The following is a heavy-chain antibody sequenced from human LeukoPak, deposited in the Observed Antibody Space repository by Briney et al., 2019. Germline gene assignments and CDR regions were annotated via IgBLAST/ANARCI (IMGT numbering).Heavy chain of an antibody. Sequence: GGSLRLSCAASGFTFSSYWMHWVRQAPGKGLVWVSRINTDGSSTSYADSVKGRFTISRDNAKNSLYLQMNSLRAEDTAVYYCARAVATIRSRTEAFDIWGQGTMVTVSS. CDR2: INTDGSST. CDR1: GFTFSSYW. V-gene: IGHV3-74*01. D-gene: IGHD5-12*01. CDR3: ARAVATIRSRTEAFDI. J-gene: IGHJ3*02.